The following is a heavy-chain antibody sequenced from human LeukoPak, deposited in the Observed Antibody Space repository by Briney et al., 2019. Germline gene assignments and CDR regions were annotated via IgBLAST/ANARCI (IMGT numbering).Heavy chain of an antibody. D-gene: IGHD6-13*01. CDR1: GFTFSSYW. CDR2: IKQDGSEK. CDR3: ARKPGYSSSWYGPLDY. Sequence: GGSLRLSCAASGFTFSSYWMSWVRQAPGKGLEWVANIKQDGSEKYYVDSVKGRFTISRDNAKNSLYLQMNSLRAEDTAVYYCARKPGYSSSWYGPLDYWGQGTLVTVSS. V-gene: IGHV3-7*01. J-gene: IGHJ4*02.